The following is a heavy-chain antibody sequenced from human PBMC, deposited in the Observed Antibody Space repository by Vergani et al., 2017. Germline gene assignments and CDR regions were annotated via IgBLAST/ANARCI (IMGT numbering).Heavy chain of an antibody. Sequence: EVQLLESGGSLKQPGGSVRLSCAASGFTFSTYAMHWVRQAPGKGLEWVSALTGGGGSTYYADSFKGRFIISRDTSRDTLYLQMNSLRPKDMATYYCVKDSGSNGSFFDSWGQGTLVTVSS. CDR2: LTGGGGST. J-gene: IGHJ4*02. CDR1: GFTFSTYA. V-gene: IGHV3-23*01. D-gene: IGHD2-15*01. CDR3: VKDSGSNGSFFDS.